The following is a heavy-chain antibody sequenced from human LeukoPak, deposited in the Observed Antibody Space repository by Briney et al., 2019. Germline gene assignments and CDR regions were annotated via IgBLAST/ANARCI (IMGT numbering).Heavy chain of an antibody. V-gene: IGHV4-31*03. J-gene: IGHJ4*02. CDR2: IYYSGST. CDR1: GGSISSGGYY. D-gene: IGHD5-24*01. Sequence: SETLSLTCTVSGGSISSGGYYWSWIRQHPGKGLEWIGYIYYSGSTYYNPSLKGRVTISVDTSKNQFSLKLSSVTAADTAVYYCARDYVGMSTIRDFGCWGQGTLVTVSS. CDR3: ARDYVGMSTIRDFGC.